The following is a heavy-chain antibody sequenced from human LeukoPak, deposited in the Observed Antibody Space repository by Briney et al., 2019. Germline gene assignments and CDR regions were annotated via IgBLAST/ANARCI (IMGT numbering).Heavy chain of an antibody. D-gene: IGHD6-6*01. Sequence: GVSLSLSSAASGFTFSSYGMHWVRHAPGKELMGLAIIRYDGRNKYYAVSVKGRFTISRDNSQNTLYLQMNSLRAEDTAVYYCAKDPQDSSSSPYYYYYMDVWGKGTTVTVSS. CDR1: GFTFSSYG. CDR3: AKDPQDSSSSPYYYYYMDV. V-gene: IGHV3-30*02. J-gene: IGHJ6*03. CDR2: IRYDGRNK.